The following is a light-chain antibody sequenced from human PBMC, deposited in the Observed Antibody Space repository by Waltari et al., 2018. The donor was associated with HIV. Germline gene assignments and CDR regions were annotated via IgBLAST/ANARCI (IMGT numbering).Light chain of an antibody. CDR1: SSDVGIYNL. Sequence: QSALTQPASVSGSPGQSITISCTGTSSDVGIYNLVSWYQQHPGKAPKLMIYEVNKRPSGVSNRFSGSKSGNTASLTIAGLQTEDEADYYCCSYAGGSTWVFGGGTKLTVL. J-gene: IGLJ3*02. CDR3: CSYAGGSTWV. CDR2: EVN. V-gene: IGLV2-23*02.